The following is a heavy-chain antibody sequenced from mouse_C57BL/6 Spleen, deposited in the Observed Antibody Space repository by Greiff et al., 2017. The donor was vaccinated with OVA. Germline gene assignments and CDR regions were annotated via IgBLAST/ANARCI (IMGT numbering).Heavy chain of an antibody. Sequence: ESGPGLVKPSQSLSLSCSVTGYSINSGYYWNWIRQFPGNKLGWVGYISYDGSNNYTPSFKNRISITGDTSTNKFFLKLNSVTTEDTATYYCARVGVYYSEMEFAYWGQGTLVTVSA. J-gene: IGHJ3*01. D-gene: IGHD2-13*01. V-gene: IGHV3-6*01. CDR3: ARVGVYYSEMEFAY. CDR2: ISYDGSN. CDR1: GYSINSGYY.